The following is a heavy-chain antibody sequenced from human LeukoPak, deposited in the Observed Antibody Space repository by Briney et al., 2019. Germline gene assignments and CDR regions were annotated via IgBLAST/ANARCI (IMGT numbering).Heavy chain of an antibody. J-gene: IGHJ6*02. Sequence: ASVKVSCKASGYTFTGYYMHWMRQAPGQGLEWMGWINPNSGGTNYAQKFQGRVTMTRDTSISTAYMELSRLRSDDTAVYYCARDIVVVPAAKSVSGTYYYYGMDVWGQGTTVTVSS. CDR2: INPNSGGT. V-gene: IGHV1-2*02. CDR1: GYTFTGYY. CDR3: ARDIVVVPAAKSVSGTYYYYGMDV. D-gene: IGHD2-2*01.